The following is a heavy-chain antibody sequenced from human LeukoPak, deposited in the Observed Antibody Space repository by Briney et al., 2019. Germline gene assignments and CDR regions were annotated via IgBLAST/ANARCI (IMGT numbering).Heavy chain of an antibody. CDR2: IRYDGSNK. Sequence: LAGGSLRLSCAASGFTFSSYGMHWVRQAPGKGLEWVAFIRYDGSNKYYADSVKGRFTISRDNSKNTLYLQMNSLRAEDTAVYYCAKIGVLDYYDSSGQNFDIWGQGTMVTVSS. V-gene: IGHV3-30*02. CDR3: AKIGVLDYYDSSGQNFDI. J-gene: IGHJ3*02. D-gene: IGHD3-22*01. CDR1: GFTFSSYG.